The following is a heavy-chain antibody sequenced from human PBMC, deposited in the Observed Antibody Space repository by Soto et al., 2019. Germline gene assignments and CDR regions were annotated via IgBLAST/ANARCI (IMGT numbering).Heavy chain of an antibody. CDR2: ISGRGGNT. J-gene: IGHJ4*02. CDR1: GFIFNNYA. CDR3: ANPSHSGDYAGSFAS. V-gene: IGHV3-23*01. D-gene: IGHD4-17*01. Sequence: GGSLRLSCAASGFIFNNYAINWVRQVPGKGLEWVSGISGRGGNTFYADSMKGRFTISRDNSKNTVYLQMTNLRVEDTAIYYCANPSHSGDYAGSFASWGQGPLVTVPS.